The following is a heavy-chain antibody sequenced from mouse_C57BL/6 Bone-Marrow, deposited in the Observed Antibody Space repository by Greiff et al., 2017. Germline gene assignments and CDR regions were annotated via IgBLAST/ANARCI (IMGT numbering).Heavy chain of an antibody. D-gene: IGHD1-1*01. CDR1: GYAFSSSW. J-gene: IGHJ2*01. Sequence: VQLKQSGPELVKPGASVKISCKASGYAFSSSWMNWVKQRPGKGLEWIGRIYPGDGDTNYNGKFKGKATLTADKSSSTAYMQLSSLTSEDSAVYFCARMGYYGSSSYFDYWGQGTTLTVSS. V-gene: IGHV1-82*01. CDR2: IYPGDGDT. CDR3: ARMGYYGSSSYFDY.